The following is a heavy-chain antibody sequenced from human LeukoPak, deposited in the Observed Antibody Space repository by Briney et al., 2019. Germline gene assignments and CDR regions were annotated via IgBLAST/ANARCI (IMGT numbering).Heavy chain of an antibody. J-gene: IGHJ4*02. CDR1: GFTFSGYW. CDR3: ARVPYGDYVDYFDY. D-gene: IGHD4-17*01. V-gene: IGHV3-74*01. CDR2: INSDGSSI. Sequence: GGSLRLSCAASGFTFSGYWMHWVHQAPGKGLVWVSRINSDGSSIRYADSVKGRFTISRDNAKNALYLQMNSLRAEDTAVYYCARVPYGDYVDYFDYWGQGTLVTVSS.